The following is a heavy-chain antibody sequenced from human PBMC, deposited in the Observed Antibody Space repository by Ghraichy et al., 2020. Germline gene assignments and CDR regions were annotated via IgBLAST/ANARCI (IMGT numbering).Heavy chain of an antibody. Sequence: GSLRLSCAASGFTFSSYSMSWVRQAPGKGLEWVSAISGSGGSTYYSASVKGRFTISRDNSKNTLYLQMNSLRAEDTAVYYCAKDFPYDFPPYYGMDVWGQGTTVTVSS. CDR2: ISGSGGST. J-gene: IGHJ6*02. CDR1: GFTFSSYS. D-gene: IGHD3-3*01. V-gene: IGHV3-23*01. CDR3: AKDFPYDFPPYYGMDV.